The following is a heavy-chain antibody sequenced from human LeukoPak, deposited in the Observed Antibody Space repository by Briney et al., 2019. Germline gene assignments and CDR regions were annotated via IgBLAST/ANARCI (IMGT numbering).Heavy chain of an antibody. V-gene: IGHV3-64*04. J-gene: IGHJ6*04. CDR1: GFTFSSYT. CDR3: TTENPHYYYYYALDV. CDR2: ITNNGGNT. Sequence: GGSLRLSCSASGFTFSSYTIHWVRQAPGKGLEFVSAITNNGGNTYYADSVKGRFTISRDNSKNTVYLQMNSLKTEDTAVYFCTTENPHYYYYYALDVWGKGTMVTVSS.